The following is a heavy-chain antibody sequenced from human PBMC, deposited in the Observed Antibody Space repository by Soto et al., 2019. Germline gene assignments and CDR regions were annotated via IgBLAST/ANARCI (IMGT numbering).Heavy chain of an antibody. CDR1: GFTFSSDG. CDR3: ASQDIVATMDYYFDY. J-gene: IGHJ4*02. CDR2: IWYDGSNK. Sequence: QVQLVESGGGVVQPGRSLRLSFAASGFTFSSDGMHWVRQAPGKGLEWVAVIWYDGSNKYYADSVKGRFTVSRDNSKNTLYLQMNSLRAEDTAVYYCASQDIVATMDYYFDYWGQGTLVTVSS. V-gene: IGHV3-33*01. D-gene: IGHD5-12*01.